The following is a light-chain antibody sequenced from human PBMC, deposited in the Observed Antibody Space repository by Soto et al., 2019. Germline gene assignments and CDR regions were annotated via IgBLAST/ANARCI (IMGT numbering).Light chain of an antibody. J-gene: IGLJ2*01. CDR2: GNS. Sequence: QSVLTQPPSLSGAPGQRVTISCTGSSSNIGAGYDVHWYQQLPGTAPKLLIYGNSNQPSGVPDRFSGSKSGTSASLAITGLQAEDEADYSCQSYDSSLSGSVFGGGTKLTVL. V-gene: IGLV1-40*01. CDR3: QSYDSSLSGSV. CDR1: SSNIGAGYD.